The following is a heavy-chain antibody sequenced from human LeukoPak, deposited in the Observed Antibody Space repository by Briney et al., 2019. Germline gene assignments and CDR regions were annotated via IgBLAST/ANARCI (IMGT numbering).Heavy chain of an antibody. CDR2: IWYDGSNK. D-gene: IGHD3-10*01. J-gene: IGHJ4*02. V-gene: IGHV3-33*01. CDR3: ARDRKDYYYGSGSYLAPYYFDY. Sequence: GGSLRLSCAASGFTFSSYGMHWVRQAPGKGLEWVAVIWYDGSNKYYADSVKGRFTISRDNSKNTLYLQMNSLRAEDTAVYYCARDRKDYYYGSGSYLAPYYFDYWGQGTLVTVSS. CDR1: GFTFSSYG.